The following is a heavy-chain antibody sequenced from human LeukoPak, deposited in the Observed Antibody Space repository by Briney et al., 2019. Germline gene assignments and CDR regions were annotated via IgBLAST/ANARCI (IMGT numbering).Heavy chain of an antibody. D-gene: IGHD1-26*01. Sequence: ASVEVSCKASGYTFTGYFMHWVRQAPGQGLEWMGRINLNSGGTYYAQNFQGRVTMTRDTSISTAYVELSRLTSDDTAMYYCARPNSGSYSGDAFDIWGQGTMVTVSS. CDR2: INLNSGGT. J-gene: IGHJ3*02. V-gene: IGHV1-2*06. CDR1: GYTFTGYF. CDR3: ARPNSGSYSGDAFDI.